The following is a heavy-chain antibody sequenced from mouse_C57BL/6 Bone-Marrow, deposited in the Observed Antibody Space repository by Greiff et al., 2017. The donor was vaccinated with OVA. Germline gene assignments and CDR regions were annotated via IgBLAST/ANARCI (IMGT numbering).Heavy chain of an antibody. CDR1: GFSLSTFGMG. J-gene: IGHJ4*01. V-gene: IGHV8-8*01. CDR2: IWWDDDK. D-gene: IGHD1-1*01. CDR3: ARIGGLRRSLAMDY. Sequence: QVTLKASGPGILQPSQTLSLSCSFSGFSLSTFGMGVGWIRPPSGQGLEWLAHIWWDDDKYYNPALKSRLTISKDTSKNQVFLKIANVDTADTATYYCARIGGLRRSLAMDYWGQGTSVTVSS.